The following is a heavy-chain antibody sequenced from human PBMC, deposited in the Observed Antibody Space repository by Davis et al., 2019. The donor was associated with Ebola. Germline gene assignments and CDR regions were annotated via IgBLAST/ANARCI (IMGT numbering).Heavy chain of an antibody. D-gene: IGHD2-2*02. CDR2: IIPIFGTA. V-gene: IGHV1-69*13. Sequence: SVKVSCKASGGTFSSYAISWVRQAPGQGLEWMGGIIPIFGTANYAQKFQGRVTITADESTSTAYMELSSLRSEDTAVYYCARDYTVVVPAAIAGSNWFDPWGQGTLVTVSS. CDR3: ARDYTVVVPAAIAGSNWFDP. J-gene: IGHJ5*02. CDR1: GGTFSSYA.